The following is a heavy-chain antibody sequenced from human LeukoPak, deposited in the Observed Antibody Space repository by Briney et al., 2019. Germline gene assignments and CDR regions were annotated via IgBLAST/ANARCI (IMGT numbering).Heavy chain of an antibody. J-gene: IGHJ4*02. Sequence: SETLSLTCTVSGDSISTSSYYWGWIRQPPGKELEWIGTLNYGGSTYYNPSLKTRVTIFVDTSKNQFSLRLHSVTAADTAVYYCARHAYYYESSGYFYPFHYWGQGTLLTVSS. CDR2: LNYGGST. CDR1: GDSISTSSYY. D-gene: IGHD3-22*01. CDR3: ARHAYYYESSGYFYPFHY. V-gene: IGHV4-39*01.